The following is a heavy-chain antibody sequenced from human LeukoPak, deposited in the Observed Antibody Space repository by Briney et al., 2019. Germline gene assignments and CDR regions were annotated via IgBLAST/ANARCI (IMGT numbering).Heavy chain of an antibody. CDR3: AKDRNFGFLDY. Sequence: GGSLRLSCAASGFTFSSYAMHWVRQAPGKGLEWVAVISYDGSNQYYADSVKGRFTISRDNSKNTLYLQMNSLRAEDTAVYYCAKDRNFGFLDYWGQGTVVIVSS. CDR1: GFTFSSYA. J-gene: IGHJ4*02. CDR2: ISYDGSNQ. V-gene: IGHV3-30*04. D-gene: IGHD3-16*01.